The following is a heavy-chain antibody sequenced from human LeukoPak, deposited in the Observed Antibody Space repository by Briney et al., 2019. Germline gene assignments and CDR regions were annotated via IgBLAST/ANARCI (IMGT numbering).Heavy chain of an antibody. CDR3: ARDYYGSGSLDY. CDR2: ISSSSSYI. Sequence: PGGSLRLSCAASGFTFSSYAMSWVRQAPGKGLEWVSPISSSSSYIYYADSVKGRFTISRDNAKNSLYLQMNSLRAEDTAVYYCARDYYGSGSLDYWGQGTLVTVSS. CDR1: GFTFSSYA. D-gene: IGHD3-10*01. V-gene: IGHV3-21*01. J-gene: IGHJ4*02.